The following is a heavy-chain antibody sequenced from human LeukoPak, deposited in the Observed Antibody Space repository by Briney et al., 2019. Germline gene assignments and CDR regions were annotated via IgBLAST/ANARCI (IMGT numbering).Heavy chain of an antibody. Sequence: PSETLSLTCTVSGGSISSYYWSWIRQPPGKGLEWIGEINHSGSTNYNPSLKSRITISVDTSKNQFSLKLSSVTAADTAVYYCARVYYYYYQMDVWGKGTTVTVSS. J-gene: IGHJ6*03. CDR2: INHSGST. CDR3: ARVYYYYYQMDV. CDR1: GGSISSYY. V-gene: IGHV4-34*01.